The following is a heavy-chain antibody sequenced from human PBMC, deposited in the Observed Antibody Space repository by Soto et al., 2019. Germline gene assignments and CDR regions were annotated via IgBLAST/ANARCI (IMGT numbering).Heavy chain of an antibody. CDR3: RSSSRYSTDV. D-gene: IGHD6-13*01. CDR1: GASIRSSAY. Sequence: PSETLSLTCTVSGASIRSSAYWGWIRQPPGKGLEWIGSIHSIGNTYYNPSLKSGVTISADTSKNQFSLNLISVTAADTAVYYCRSSSRYSTDVWGQGITVTVSS. V-gene: IGHV4-39*01. CDR2: IHSIGNT. J-gene: IGHJ6*02.